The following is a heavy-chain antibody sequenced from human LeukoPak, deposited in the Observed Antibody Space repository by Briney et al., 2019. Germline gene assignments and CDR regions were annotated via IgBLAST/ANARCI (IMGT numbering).Heavy chain of an antibody. CDR3: ARVRCSGGGCFYNFDY. D-gene: IGHD2-15*01. Sequence: PGGSLRLSCAASGFTFSTYSMNWVRQAPGKGLEWVSSLSSSSTYVYYADSVKGRFTISRDNAKNSLYLQMNSLRAEDTAVYYCARVRCSGGGCFYNFDYWGQGSLVTVSS. CDR1: GFTFSTYS. J-gene: IGHJ4*02. V-gene: IGHV3-21*01. CDR2: LSSSSTYV.